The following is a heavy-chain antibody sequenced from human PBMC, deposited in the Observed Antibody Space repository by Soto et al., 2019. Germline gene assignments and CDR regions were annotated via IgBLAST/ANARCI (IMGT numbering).Heavy chain of an antibody. Sequence: PSETLSLTCAVSGGSISSSNWWSWVRQPPGKGLEWIGEISHGVNTDYNPSLKSRVIISVDKSENEVSLKLSSVTAADTAVYYCARDPHCSSSSCPFDYWGRGTLVTVSS. CDR2: ISHGVNT. J-gene: IGHJ4*02. CDR3: ARDPHCSSSSCPFDY. V-gene: IGHV4-4*02. CDR1: GGSISSSNW. D-gene: IGHD2-2*01.